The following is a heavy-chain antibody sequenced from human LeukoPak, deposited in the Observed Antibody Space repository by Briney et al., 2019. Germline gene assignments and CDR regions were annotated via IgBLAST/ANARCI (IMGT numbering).Heavy chain of an antibody. CDR3: TTVGSRVRGAR. V-gene: IGHV3-23*01. J-gene: IGHJ4*02. D-gene: IGHD3-10*01. CDR2: ISGSGGST. CDR1: GFTFSSYG. Sequence: GGTLRLSCAASGFTFSSYGMSWVRQAPGKGLEWVSAISGSGGSTYCADSVKGRFTISRDNSKNTLYLQMNSLRAEDTAVYYCTTVGSRVRGARWGQGTLVTVSS.